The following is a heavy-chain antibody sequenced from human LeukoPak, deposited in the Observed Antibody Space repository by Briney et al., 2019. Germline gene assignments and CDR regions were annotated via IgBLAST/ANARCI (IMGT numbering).Heavy chain of an antibody. CDR2: ISGGSSDI. CDR3: ASPFDP. V-gene: IGHV3-21*01. J-gene: IGHJ5*02. Sequence: GGSLTLSCAASGFTFSRYSMNWVRQAPGRGLEWISSISGGSSDIYYADSMKGRFTISRDNAQNSLYLQMNSLRAEDTAVYYCASPFDPWGQGTLVTVSS. CDR1: GFTFSRYS.